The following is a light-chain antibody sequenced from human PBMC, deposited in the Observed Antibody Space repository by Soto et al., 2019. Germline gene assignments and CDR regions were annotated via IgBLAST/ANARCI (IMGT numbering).Light chain of an antibody. CDR3: SSYTSSRTLV. CDR1: SSGVGGYNY. V-gene: IGLV2-14*01. CDR2: DVS. Sequence: QSVLTQPASVSGSPGQSITISCTGTSSGVGGYNYVSWYQQHPGKAPKLMIYDVSNRPSGVSNRFSGSKSGNTASLTISGLQAEDEADYYCSSYTSSRTLVFGTGTKVTVL. J-gene: IGLJ1*01.